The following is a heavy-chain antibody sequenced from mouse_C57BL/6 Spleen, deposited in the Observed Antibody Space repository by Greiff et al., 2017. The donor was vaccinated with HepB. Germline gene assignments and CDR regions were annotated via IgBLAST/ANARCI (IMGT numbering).Heavy chain of an antibody. Sequence: EVHLVESGPGLVKPSQSLSLTCSVTGYSITSGYYWNWIRQFPGNKLEWMGYISYDGSNNYNPSLKNRISITRDTSKNQFFLKLNSVTTEDTATYYCARGGTMAFDYWGQGTTLTVSS. V-gene: IGHV3-6*01. CDR2: ISYDGSN. J-gene: IGHJ2*01. CDR3: ARGGTMAFDY. D-gene: IGHD1-1*02. CDR1: GYSITSGYY.